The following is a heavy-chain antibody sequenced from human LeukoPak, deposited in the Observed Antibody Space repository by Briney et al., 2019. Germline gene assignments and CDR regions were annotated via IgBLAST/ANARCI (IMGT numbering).Heavy chain of an antibody. CDR1: GYTFTGYY. CDR2: INPNSGGT. Sequence: GASVKVSCKASGYTFTGYYMHWVRQAPGQGLEWMGWINPNSGGTNYAQKFQGRVTMTRDTSISTAYMELSRLRSDDTAVYYCARDLSPLGVVGATTDWAYWGQGTLVTVSP. V-gene: IGHV1-2*02. D-gene: IGHD1-26*01. J-gene: IGHJ4*02. CDR3: ARDLSPLGVVGATTDWAY.